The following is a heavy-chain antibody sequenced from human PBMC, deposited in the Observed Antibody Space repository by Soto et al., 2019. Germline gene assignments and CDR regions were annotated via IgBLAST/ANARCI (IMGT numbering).Heavy chain of an antibody. J-gene: IGHJ3*02. V-gene: IGHV3-21*01. CDR2: ISSSSSYI. CDR3: GRVQGLGYCTNGVCYLDAFDI. D-gene: IGHD2-8*01. Sequence: GGSLRLSCAASGFTLSSYSMNWVRQAPRKGLEWVSSISSSSSYIYYADSVKGRFTISRDNAKNSLYLQMNSLRAEDTAVYYCGRVQGLGYCTNGVCYLDAFDIWGQGKMVTVSS. CDR1: GFTLSSYS.